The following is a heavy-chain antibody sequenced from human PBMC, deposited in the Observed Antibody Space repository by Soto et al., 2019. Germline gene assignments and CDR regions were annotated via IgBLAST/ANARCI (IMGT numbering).Heavy chain of an antibody. CDR3: ARDLPELRRNGMDV. CDR1: GGTFSSYA. CDR2: IIPIFGTA. J-gene: IGHJ6*02. D-gene: IGHD1-7*01. Sequence: GASVKVSCKASGGTFSSYAISWVRQAPGQGLEWMGGIIPIFGTANYAQKFQGRVTITADESTSTAYMELSSLRSEDTAVYYCARDLPELRRNGMDVWGQGTTVTVSS. V-gene: IGHV1-69*13.